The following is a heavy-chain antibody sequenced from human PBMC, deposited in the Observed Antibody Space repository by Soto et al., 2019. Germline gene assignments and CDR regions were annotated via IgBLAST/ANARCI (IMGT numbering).Heavy chain of an antibody. CDR3: ARAPAIHRGKFDYGLDV. D-gene: IGHD2-15*01. V-gene: IGHV3-48*03. J-gene: IGHJ6*02. Sequence: VGSLRLSCAVSGFTFSSYEMNWVRQAPGKGLEWVSYIGTSGKTIYYADSVRGRFTISRDNAKNSLYLQMNSLRAEDTAVYFCARAPAIHRGKFDYGLDVWGRGTTVTVSS. CDR1: GFTFSSYE. CDR2: IGTSGKTI.